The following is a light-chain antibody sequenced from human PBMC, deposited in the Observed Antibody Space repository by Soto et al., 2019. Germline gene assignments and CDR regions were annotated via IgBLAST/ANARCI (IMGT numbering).Light chain of an antibody. V-gene: IGKV1-6*01. CDR3: LQDRNYPRT. Sequence: AIQMTQSPSSLSASVGDRVTITCRASQDIRNELGWYQQRPGKAPKALLYGASNLQSGVPSRFSGSGFGTDFTLTISSLQPEDFATYYCLQDRNYPRTFGQGTKVESK. J-gene: IGKJ1*01. CDR2: GAS. CDR1: QDIRNE.